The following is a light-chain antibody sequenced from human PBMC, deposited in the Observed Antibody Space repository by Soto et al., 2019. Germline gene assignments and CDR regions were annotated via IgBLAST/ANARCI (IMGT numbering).Light chain of an antibody. CDR1: SSNIGAGYD. Sequence: QSVLTQPPSMSGAPGQRVTISCTGSSSNIGAGYDVHWYLQLPGTAPKLVIYGNSNRPSGVPDRFSGSKSGTSGSLAITGLQAEDEADYYCQSYDSSLSGWVFGGGTKVTVL. J-gene: IGLJ3*02. CDR3: QSYDSSLSGWV. CDR2: GNS. V-gene: IGLV1-40*01.